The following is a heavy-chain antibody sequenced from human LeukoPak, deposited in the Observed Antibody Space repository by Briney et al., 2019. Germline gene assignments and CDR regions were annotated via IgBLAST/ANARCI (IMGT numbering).Heavy chain of an antibody. J-gene: IGHJ2*01. CDR1: GFTFSSYA. CDR2: ISNSGGST. Sequence: PGGSLRLSCAASGFTFSSYAMSWVRQAPGKGLEWVSVISNSGGSTYYADSVKGRFTISRDNAKNTLYLQVNSLRAEDTAVYYCAKEGDYGYWYFDLWGRGTLVPVSS. D-gene: IGHD4-17*01. CDR3: AKEGDYGYWYFDL. V-gene: IGHV3-23*01.